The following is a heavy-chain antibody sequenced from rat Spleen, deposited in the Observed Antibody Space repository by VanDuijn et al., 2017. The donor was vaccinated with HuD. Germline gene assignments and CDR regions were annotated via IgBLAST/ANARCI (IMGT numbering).Heavy chain of an antibody. Sequence: EVQLVESGGGLVQPGRSLKLSCAASGFTFSNYGMAWVRQAPTKGLEWVASISTGGGNTYYRDSVKGRFTISRDNAKNTQYLQMDSLRSEDTATYYCARLGVTLGAGHWFAYWGQGTLVTVSS. CDR3: ARLGVTLGAGHWFAY. J-gene: IGHJ3*01. D-gene: IGHD1-2*01. CDR2: ISTGGGNT. V-gene: IGHV5S13*01. CDR1: GFTFSNYG.